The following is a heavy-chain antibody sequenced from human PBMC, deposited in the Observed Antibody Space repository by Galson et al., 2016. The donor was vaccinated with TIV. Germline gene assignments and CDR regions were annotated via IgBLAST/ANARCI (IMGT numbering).Heavy chain of an antibody. CDR3: ARDCTSSTCHIYYYGMDV. CDR1: GYSISSGYY. J-gene: IGHJ6*02. CDR2: IYHTGST. D-gene: IGHD2-2*02. Sequence: ESLSLTCTVSGYSISSGYYWGWIRQPPGKGLEWIGNIYHTGSTYSNPSLRSRLTMSVDTSKNQFSLILNSVTAADTAVYYCARDCTSSTCHIYYYGMDVWGQGTTVTVSS. V-gene: IGHV4-38-2*02.